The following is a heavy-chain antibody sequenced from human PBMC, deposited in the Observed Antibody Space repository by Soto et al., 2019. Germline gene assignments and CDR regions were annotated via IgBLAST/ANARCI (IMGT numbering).Heavy chain of an antibody. CDR3: STTVITAPLFEY. CDR2: IRNKPNGHTT. D-gene: IGHD2-21*02. V-gene: IGHV3-72*01. CDR1: GFTFSCHC. J-gene: IGHJ4*02. Sequence: HPGGSLRLSCEGSGFTFSCHCMDWVGQSPGKGLEWLGRIRNKPNGHTTAYAASVKGRFTISRDDSKNLVYLQMNSLKSEDTALYYCSTTVITAPLFEYWGQGTLVTVSS.